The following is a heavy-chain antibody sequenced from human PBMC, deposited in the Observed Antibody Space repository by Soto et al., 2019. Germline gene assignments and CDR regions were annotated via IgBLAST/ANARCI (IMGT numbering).Heavy chain of an antibody. Sequence: WSLILSCPASGFTFSSYWMSWVRQTPGRGLEWVASIKQDGSEKYYVDSVKGRFTISRDNDKNSLYLQMNSLRAEDTAVYYCARGGGIYYDFWSGSTHYYNGLAVWGQGATVTVS. CDR2: IKQDGSEK. V-gene: IGHV3-7*03. J-gene: IGHJ6*02. CDR1: GFTFSSYW. CDR3: ARGGGIYYDFWSGSTHYYNGLAV. D-gene: IGHD3-3*01.